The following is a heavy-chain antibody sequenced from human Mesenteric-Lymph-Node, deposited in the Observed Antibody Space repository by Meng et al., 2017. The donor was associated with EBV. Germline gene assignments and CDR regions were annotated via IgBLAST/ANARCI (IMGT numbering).Heavy chain of an antibody. D-gene: IGHD3-3*01. Sequence: QVQLQESGPGLVKPSETLSLTCTVSGASINNYYWSWIRQPPGKGVEFIGYFFYSGNTNYNPSLKSRVTISVDTSKNQFSLKLTSVTAADTAVYYCARAEAFTIFGVVTAWFDRWGQGTLVTVSS. V-gene: IGHV4-59*01. CDR1: GASINNYY. CDR2: FFYSGNT. J-gene: IGHJ5*02. CDR3: ARAEAFTIFGVVTAWFDR.